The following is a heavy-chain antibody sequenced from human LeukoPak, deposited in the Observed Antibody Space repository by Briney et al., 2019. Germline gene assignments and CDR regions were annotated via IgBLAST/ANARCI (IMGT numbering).Heavy chain of an antibody. J-gene: IGHJ4*02. CDR1: VFIFSSYA. Sequence: GGSLRLSCAASVFIFSSYAMHWVRQAPGKGLEYVSAISSDGGSTYYADAVKGRFTISRDNSKNTLYLQMSSLRAEDTAVYYCVNLYRGDYWGQGTLVTVSS. CDR3: VNLYRGDY. CDR2: ISSDGGST. D-gene: IGHD1-26*01. V-gene: IGHV3-64D*09.